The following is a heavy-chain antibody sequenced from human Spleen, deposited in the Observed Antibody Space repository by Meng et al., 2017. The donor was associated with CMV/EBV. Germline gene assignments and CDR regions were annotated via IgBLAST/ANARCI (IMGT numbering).Heavy chain of an antibody. CDR2: IYYTGTT. D-gene: IGHD3-3*01. Sequence: SETLSLTCTVSGGSVSSGNYYWSWIRQPPGKGLEWLGYIYYTGTTNYNPSLKSRVTISVDTSKNQFSLKLNSVTAADTAVYYCARDRSYYDFWSGLPFYGMDVWGQGTTVTVSS. CDR1: GGSVSSGNYY. J-gene: IGHJ6*02. CDR3: ARDRSYYDFWSGLPFYGMDV. V-gene: IGHV4-61*01.